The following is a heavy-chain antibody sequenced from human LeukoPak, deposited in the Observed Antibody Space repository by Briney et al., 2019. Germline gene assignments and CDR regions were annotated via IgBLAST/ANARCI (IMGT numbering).Heavy chain of an antibody. CDR2: IYSNGIT. V-gene: IGHV4-4*07. Sequence: PSETLSLTCTVSGGSTSGYYWSWIRQPAGKGLEWIGRIYSNGITNYNPSLKSRVTMSVDTSKNQFSLKLSSVTAADTAVYYCAREGPGYSYVDYWGQRTLVTVSS. CDR3: AREGPGYSYVDY. D-gene: IGHD5-18*01. J-gene: IGHJ4*02. CDR1: GGSTSGYY.